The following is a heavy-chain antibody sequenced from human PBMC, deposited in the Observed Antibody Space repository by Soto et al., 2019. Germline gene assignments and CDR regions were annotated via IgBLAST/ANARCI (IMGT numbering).Heavy chain of an antibody. CDR2: IYYSGST. D-gene: IGHD3-9*01. Sequence: ASETLSLTCTVSGGSIGSYYWSWIRQPPGKGLEWIGYIYYSGSTNYNPSLKSRVTISVDTSKNQFSLKLSSVTAADTAVYYCARLSLTNAYYDILTGYSNWFDPWGQGTLVTVSS. J-gene: IGHJ5*02. CDR3: ARLSLTNAYYDILTGYSNWFDP. CDR1: GGSIGSYY. V-gene: IGHV4-59*08.